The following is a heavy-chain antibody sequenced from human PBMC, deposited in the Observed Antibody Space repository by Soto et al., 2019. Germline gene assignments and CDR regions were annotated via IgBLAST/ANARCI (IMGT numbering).Heavy chain of an antibody. Sequence: SVKVSCKASGGTFSSYSISWVLQAPGQGLEWMGGIIPIFGTANYAQKFQGRVTITADESTSTAYMELSSLRSEDTAVYYCARDSGYGSGSYFTIDYWGQGTLVTVSS. CDR2: IIPIFGTA. CDR1: GGTFSSYS. CDR3: ARDSGYGSGSYFTIDY. J-gene: IGHJ4*02. D-gene: IGHD3-10*01. V-gene: IGHV1-69*13.